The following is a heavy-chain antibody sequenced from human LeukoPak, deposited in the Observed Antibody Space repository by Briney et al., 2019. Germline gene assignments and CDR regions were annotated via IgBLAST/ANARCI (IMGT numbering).Heavy chain of an antibody. Sequence: PSETLSLTCSVSGGPINSFYWSWIRQPPGKGLEWIGYIYYSGDTNYNPSLKSRVTISVDTSKNRFSLRLSSLTAADTAVYYCARDLGRGRIRGIFDYWGQGALVTVSS. CDR2: IYYSGDT. CDR1: GGPINSFY. V-gene: IGHV4-59*01. CDR3: ARDLGRGRIRGIFDY. D-gene: IGHD3-10*01. J-gene: IGHJ4*02.